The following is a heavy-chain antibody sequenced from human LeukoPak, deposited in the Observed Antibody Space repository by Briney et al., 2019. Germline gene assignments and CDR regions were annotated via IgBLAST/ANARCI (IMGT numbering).Heavy chain of an antibody. D-gene: IGHD1-1*01. Sequence: ASVKVSCKTSGYTFTDYYIHWVRQAPGQGLEWMGWIVPNSGGTNYAQKFQGRVTMTRDTSISTAYMELSRLRYDDTAVYYCATLGGTSLDYWGQGALVTVSS. J-gene: IGHJ4*02. CDR2: IVPNSGGT. V-gene: IGHV1-2*02. CDR3: ATLGGTSLDY. CDR1: GYTFTDYY.